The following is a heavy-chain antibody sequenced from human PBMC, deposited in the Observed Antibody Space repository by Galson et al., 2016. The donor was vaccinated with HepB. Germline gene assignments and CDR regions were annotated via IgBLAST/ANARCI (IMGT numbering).Heavy chain of an antibody. CDR3: ARQILMGGTLAWFDS. CDR1: GYKFNNYW. Sequence: QSGAEVKKPGESLKISCKTSGYKFNNYWIGWVRQMPGKGLEWMGIIYPGDSGTMYSPSFQGQVTISAVKSISTAYLQWGSLKSSDPAIYYCARQILMGGTLAWFDSWGQGTLVTVSS. V-gene: IGHV5-51*01. J-gene: IGHJ5*01. CDR2: IYPGDSGT. D-gene: IGHD1-26*01.